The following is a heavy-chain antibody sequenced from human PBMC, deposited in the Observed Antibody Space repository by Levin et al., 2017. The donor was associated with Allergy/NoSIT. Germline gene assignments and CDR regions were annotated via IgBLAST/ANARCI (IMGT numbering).Heavy chain of an antibody. CDR3: ARDRRQWLVQYYFDY. V-gene: IGHV3-33*01. CDR1: GFTFSSYG. D-gene: IGHD6-19*01. CDR2: IWYDGSNK. Sequence: SCAASGFTFSSYGMHWVRQAPGKGLEWVAVIWYDGSNKYYADSVKGRFTISRDNSKNTLYLQMNSLRAEDTAVYYCARDRRQWLVQYYFDYWGQGTLVTVSS. J-gene: IGHJ4*02.